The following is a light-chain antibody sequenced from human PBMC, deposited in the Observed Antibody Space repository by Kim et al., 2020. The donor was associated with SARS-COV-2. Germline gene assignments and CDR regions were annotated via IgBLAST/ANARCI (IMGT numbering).Light chain of an antibody. CDR2: NDD. Sequence: ELTQPPSASGTPGQRVSISCSGSSSNIGSNAVNWYQQLPGTAPKLLIYNDDQRPSGVPDRFSGSKSGTSASLAISGLQSEDEADYYCAAWDDSLNGRGVFGGGPKLTVL. J-gene: IGLJ3*02. CDR1: SSNIGSNA. V-gene: IGLV1-44*01. CDR3: AAWDDSLNGRGV.